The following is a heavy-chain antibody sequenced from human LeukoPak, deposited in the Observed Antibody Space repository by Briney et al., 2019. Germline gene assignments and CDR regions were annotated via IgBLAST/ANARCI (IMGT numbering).Heavy chain of an antibody. D-gene: IGHD3-10*01. CDR3: ARRVRGVIADWFDP. CDR2: INHSGST. Sequence: SETLSLTCTVSGGSISSYYWSWIRQPPGKGLEWIGEINHSGSTNYNPSLKSRVTISVDTSKNQFSLKMSSVTAADTAVYYCARRVRGVIADWFDPWGQGTLVTVSS. CDR1: GGSISSYY. J-gene: IGHJ5*02. V-gene: IGHV4-34*01.